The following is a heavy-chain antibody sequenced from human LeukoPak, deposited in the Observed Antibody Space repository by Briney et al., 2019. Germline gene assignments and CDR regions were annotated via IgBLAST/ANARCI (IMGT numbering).Heavy chain of an antibody. CDR2: IYTSGST. J-gene: IGHJ5*02. CDR3: ARLKAKGFVSNWFDP. V-gene: IGHV4-59*10. D-gene: IGHD2-15*01. CDR1: GGSITSYF. Sequence: SGTLSLTCAVSGGSITSYFWTWIRQPAGKGLEWIGRIYTSGSTNYNPSLKSRVTMSVDTSENQFSLKLSSVTAADPAVYYCARLKAKGFVSNWFDPWGQGTLVTVSS.